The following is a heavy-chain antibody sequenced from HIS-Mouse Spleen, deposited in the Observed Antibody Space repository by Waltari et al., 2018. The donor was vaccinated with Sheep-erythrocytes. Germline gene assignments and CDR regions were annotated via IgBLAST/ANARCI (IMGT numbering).Heavy chain of an antibody. CDR3: ARDSMGHDAFDI. D-gene: IGHD3-10*01. J-gene: IGHJ3*02. CDR1: GFTFSSYS. Sequence: EVQLVESGGGLVKPGGSLRLSCAASGFTFSSYSMNWVRQAPGKGLEWVSSNSSSSSYIYYADSVKGRVTIARDNAKNSLYLQMNSLRAEDTAVYYCARDSMGHDAFDIWGQGTMVTVSS. V-gene: IGHV3-21*01. CDR2: NSSSSSYI.